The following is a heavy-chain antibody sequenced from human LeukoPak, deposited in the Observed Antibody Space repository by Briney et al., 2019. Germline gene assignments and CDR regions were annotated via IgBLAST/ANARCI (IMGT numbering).Heavy chain of an antibody. Sequence: PGGSLRLSCAASGFTFSSYAMSWVRQAPGKGLEWVSAISGSGGSTYYADSVKGRFTISGDNSKNTLYLQMNSLRAEDTAVYYCAKDLDFWSAPLDGYWGQGTLVTVSS. CDR1: GFTFSSYA. D-gene: IGHD3-3*01. CDR2: ISGSGGST. CDR3: AKDLDFWSAPLDGY. V-gene: IGHV3-23*01. J-gene: IGHJ4*02.